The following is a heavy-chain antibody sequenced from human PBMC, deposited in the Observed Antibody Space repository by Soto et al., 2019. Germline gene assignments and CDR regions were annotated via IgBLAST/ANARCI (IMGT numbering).Heavy chain of an antibody. Sequence: SETLSLTCTVSGGSISSSSYYWGWIRQPPGKGLEWIGSIYYSGSTYYNPSLKSRVTISVDTSKNQFSLKLSSVTAADTAVYYCARHRYYDSSGYSWGQGTLVTVSS. CDR2: IYYSGST. V-gene: IGHV4-39*01. CDR1: GGSISSSSYY. D-gene: IGHD3-22*01. CDR3: ARHRYYDSSGYS. J-gene: IGHJ4*02.